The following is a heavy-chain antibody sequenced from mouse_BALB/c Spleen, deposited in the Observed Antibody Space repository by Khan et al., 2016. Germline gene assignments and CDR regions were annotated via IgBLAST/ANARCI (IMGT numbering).Heavy chain of an antibody. CDR2: ISTYYGDT. D-gene: IGHD2-1*01. J-gene: IGHJ4*01. V-gene: IGHV1S137*01. CDR1: GYTFTDYA. CDR3: AREGLNYDYAMDY. Sequence: QLVQSGAELVRPGVSVKISCKGSGYTFTDYAIHWVKQSHAKSLEWIGVISTYYGDTSYNQKFEGKATMTVDKSSSTAYVELARLTSEDSAIYYCAREGLNYDYAMDYWGQGTSVTVSS.